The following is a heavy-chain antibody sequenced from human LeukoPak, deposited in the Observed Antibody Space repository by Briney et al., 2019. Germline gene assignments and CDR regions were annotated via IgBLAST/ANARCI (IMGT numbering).Heavy chain of an antibody. V-gene: IGHV3-74*01. Sequence: PGGSLRLSCAASGFTFSSYAMHWVRQAPGKGLVWVSRINTDGSSTTYADSVKGRFTISRDDAKSTLYLQMNSLRAEDTAVYYCISSSPSFDYWGQGTLVTVSS. J-gene: IGHJ4*02. CDR3: ISSSPSFDY. CDR1: GFTFSSYA. CDR2: INTDGSST.